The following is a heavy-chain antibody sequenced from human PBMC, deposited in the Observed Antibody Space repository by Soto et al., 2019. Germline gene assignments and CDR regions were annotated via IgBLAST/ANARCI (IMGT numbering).Heavy chain of an antibody. CDR1: GGSFSGYH. V-gene: IGHV4-34*01. J-gene: IGHJ5*02. CDR3: ARGIRSPWP. CDR2: INHSGST. Sequence: SETLSLTCAVYGGSFSGYHWSWIRQPPGKGLEWIGEINHSGSTNYNASLKSRVTISLDTSKNQFYLKLTSVTAADTAVYFCARGIRSPWPWGQGTLVTVSS. D-gene: IGHD4-17*01.